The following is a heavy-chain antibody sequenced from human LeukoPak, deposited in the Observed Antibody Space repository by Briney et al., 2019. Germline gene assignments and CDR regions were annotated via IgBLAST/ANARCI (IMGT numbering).Heavy chain of an antibody. CDR1: GFIFSSYW. D-gene: IGHD3-10*01. CDR3: ARELVLWFGGIPHYYYSMDV. J-gene: IGHJ6*02. CDR2: IKQDGSEK. V-gene: IGHV3-7*01. Sequence: GGSLRLSCAASGFIFSSYWMSWVRQAPGKGLEWVANIKQDGSEKYYVDSVKGRFTISRDNAKNSLFLQMNSLRAEDTAVYYCARELVLWFGGIPHYYYSMDVWGQGTTVTVSS.